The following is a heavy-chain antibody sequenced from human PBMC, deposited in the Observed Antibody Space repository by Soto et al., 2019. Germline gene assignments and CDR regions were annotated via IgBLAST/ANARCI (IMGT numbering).Heavy chain of an antibody. D-gene: IGHD3-10*01. J-gene: IGHJ4*02. CDR3: AKLGFSGTYFHFDY. Sequence: GVSLRLSFEASGFPFSNCAMNWVRQSSGKGLEWVSSISGSGGRTWYADSVRGRFTISRDNSQNKLYLQMNGLRGEDTAVYYCAKLGFSGTYFHFDYWGQGALVTVSS. CDR1: GFPFSNCA. CDR2: ISGSGGRT. V-gene: IGHV3-23*01.